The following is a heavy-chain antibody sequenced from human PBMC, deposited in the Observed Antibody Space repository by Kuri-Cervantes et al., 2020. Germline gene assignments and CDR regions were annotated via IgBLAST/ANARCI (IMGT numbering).Heavy chain of an antibody. CDR2: VSVTGATT. CDR1: GFTFTNSA. V-gene: IGHV3-23*01. J-gene: IGHJ5*02. D-gene: IGHD2-21*02. Sequence: GESLKISCAASGFTFTNSALNWVRQAPGKGLEWVSAVSVTGATTWDADSVKGRFTISRDNAKNSLFLQMNSLRAEDTAIYYCARGLNWFDPWGQGTLVTVSS. CDR3: ARGLNWFDP.